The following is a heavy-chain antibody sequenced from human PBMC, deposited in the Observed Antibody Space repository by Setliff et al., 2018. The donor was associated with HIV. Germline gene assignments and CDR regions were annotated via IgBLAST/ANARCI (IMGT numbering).Heavy chain of an antibody. J-gene: IGHJ4*02. Sequence: SETLSLTCAVSGYSITSGYSWGWIRQSPGKGLEWIGNAYHSGRTYYNPSLKGRVAMSIDTSKNQFSLRLNSVTAADTAMYYCVHSLLGAPMVDYWGQGTLVTVSS. CDR3: VHSLLGAPMVDY. CDR1: GYSITSGYS. CDR2: AYHSGRT. V-gene: IGHV4-38-2*01. D-gene: IGHD3-16*01.